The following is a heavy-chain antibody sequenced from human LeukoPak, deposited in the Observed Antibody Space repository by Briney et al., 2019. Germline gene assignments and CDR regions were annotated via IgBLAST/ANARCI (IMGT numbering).Heavy chain of an antibody. D-gene: IGHD2-21*01. CDR2: IKQDGSEK. CDR3: ARVESGDYFDY. CDR1: GFTFSSYG. J-gene: IGHJ4*02. Sequence: GGSLRLSCAASGFTFSSYGMHWVRQAPGKGLEWVANIKQDGSEKYYVDSVKGRFTISRDNAKNSLYLQMNSLRAEDTAAYYCARVESGDYFDYWGQGTLVTVSS. V-gene: IGHV3-7*01.